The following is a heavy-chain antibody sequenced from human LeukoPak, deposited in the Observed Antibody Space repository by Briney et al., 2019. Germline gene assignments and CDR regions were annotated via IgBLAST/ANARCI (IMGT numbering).Heavy chain of an antibody. J-gene: IGHJ1*01. CDR2: ISSSSSYI. CDR1: GFTFSSYS. CDR3: AKQGTVYYDSSGYYPFDNKYFQH. V-gene: IGHV3-21*01. D-gene: IGHD3-22*01. Sequence: GGSLRLSCAASGFTFSSYSMNWVRQAPGKGLEWVSSISSSSSYIYYADSVKGRFTISRDNAKNSLYMQMNSLRAEDTAVYYCAKQGTVYYDSSGYYPFDNKYFQHWGQGTLVTVSS.